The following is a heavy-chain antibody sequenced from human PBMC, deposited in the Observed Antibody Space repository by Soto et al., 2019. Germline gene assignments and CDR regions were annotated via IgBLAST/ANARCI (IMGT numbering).Heavy chain of an antibody. CDR2: IRSKTNSYAT. D-gene: IGHD6-19*01. V-gene: IGHV3-73*01. CDR3: TRQTDAVQWLVVPTDYNFDY. Sequence: LSCASSGVTXGGSAMHWVRQASGKGLEWVGHIRSKTNSYATAYAESVKGRFTISRDDSMNTAYLQMNSLKTEDTAVYFCTRQTDAVQWLVVPTDYNFDYWGQGTLVTVSS. J-gene: IGHJ4*02. CDR1: GVTXGGSA.